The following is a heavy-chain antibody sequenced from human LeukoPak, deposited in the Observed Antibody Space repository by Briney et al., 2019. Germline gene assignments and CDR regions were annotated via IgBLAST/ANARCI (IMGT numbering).Heavy chain of an antibody. D-gene: IGHD2-15*01. Sequence: GESLKISCKGSGYSFTGYWIGWVRQLPGKGLEWMGIIYPGDSDTRYSPSFQGQVTISADKSISTAYLQWSSLKASDTAMYYCARRCCSGGSCYSLGNNWFDPWGQGTLVTVSS. CDR3: ARRCCSGGSCYSLGNNWFDP. CDR1: GYSFTGYW. J-gene: IGHJ5*02. CDR2: IYPGDSDT. V-gene: IGHV5-51*01.